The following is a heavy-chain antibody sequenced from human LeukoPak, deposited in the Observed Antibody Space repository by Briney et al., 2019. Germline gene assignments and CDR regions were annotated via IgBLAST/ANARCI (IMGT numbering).Heavy chain of an antibody. V-gene: IGHV4-31*03. J-gene: IGHJ4*02. CDR2: IYYSGST. CDR1: GGSISSGGYY. Sequence: SQTLSLTCTVSGGSISSGGYYWRWIRQHPGKGLEWIGYIYYSGSTYYNPSLKSRVTISVDTSKNQFSLKLSSVTAADTAVYYCARVTYDYVWGSYFLDYWGQGTLVTVSS. D-gene: IGHD3-16*01. CDR3: ARVTYDYVWGSYFLDY.